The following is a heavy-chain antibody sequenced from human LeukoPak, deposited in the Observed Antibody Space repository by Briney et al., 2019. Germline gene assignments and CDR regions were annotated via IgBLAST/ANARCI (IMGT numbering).Heavy chain of an antibody. CDR1: GYSFTSYW. J-gene: IGHJ4*02. Sequence: GESLKISCKGSGYSFTSYWIGWVRQMPGKGLEWMGIIYPGGSDTRYSPSFQGQVTISADKSISTAYLQWSSLKASDTAMYYCARIAAAGTTSPHLDYWGQGTLVTVSS. V-gene: IGHV5-51*01. CDR2: IYPGGSDT. CDR3: ARIAAAGTTSPHLDY. D-gene: IGHD6-13*01.